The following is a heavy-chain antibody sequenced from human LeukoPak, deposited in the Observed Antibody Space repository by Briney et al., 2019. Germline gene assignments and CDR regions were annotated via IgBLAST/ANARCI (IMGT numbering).Heavy chain of an antibody. D-gene: IGHD3-10*01. Sequence: PSETLSLTCTVSGGSISSGGYYWSWIRQHPGKGLEWIGYIYYSGSTYHNPSLESRVTISVDTSKNQFSLKLSSVTAADTAVYYCARGRSSGSPYYYYGMDVWGQGTTVTVSS. CDR3: ARGRSSGSPYYYYGMDV. V-gene: IGHV4-31*03. J-gene: IGHJ6*02. CDR2: IYYSGST. CDR1: GGSISSGGYY.